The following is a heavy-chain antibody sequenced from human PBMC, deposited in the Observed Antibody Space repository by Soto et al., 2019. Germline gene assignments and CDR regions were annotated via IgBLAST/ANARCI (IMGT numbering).Heavy chain of an antibody. CDR2: INAGNGNT. CDR1: GYTFTSYA. V-gene: IGHV1-3*01. J-gene: IGHJ6*02. CDR3: AIRGGYDWGKYYSYYYGMDV. D-gene: IGHD5-12*01. Sequence: ASVKVSCKASGYTFTSYAMHWVRQAPGQRLEWMGWINAGNGNTKYSQKFQGRVTITRDTSASTAYRELSSLRSDDTAVYYCAIRGGYDWGKYYSYYYGMDVWGQRTSVTVSS.